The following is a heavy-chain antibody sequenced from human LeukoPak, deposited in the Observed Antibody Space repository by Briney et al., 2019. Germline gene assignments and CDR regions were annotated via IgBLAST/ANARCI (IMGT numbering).Heavy chain of an antibody. CDR1: GYTFTSYG. Sequence: ASVKVSCKASGYTFTSYGISWVRQAPGQGLEWMGWISAYNGNTNYAQKLQGRVTMTTDTSTSTAYMELRSLRSDDTAVYYCARVGHYYYGSGSYSPYDAFDIWGQGTMVTASS. J-gene: IGHJ3*02. CDR3: ARVGHYYYGSGSYSPYDAFDI. D-gene: IGHD3-10*01. V-gene: IGHV1-18*04. CDR2: ISAYNGNT.